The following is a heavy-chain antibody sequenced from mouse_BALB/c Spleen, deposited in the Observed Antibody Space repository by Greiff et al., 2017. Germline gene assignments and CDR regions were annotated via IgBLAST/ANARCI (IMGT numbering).Heavy chain of an antibody. CDR3: ARDTPYFDV. Sequence: EVQVVESGGGLVQPGGSLRLSCATSGFTFTDYYMTWVRQPPGKALEWLGFIRNKANGYTTEYSASVKGRFTISRDNSQSILYLQMNTLRAEDSATYYCARDTPYFDVWGAGTTVTVSS. J-gene: IGHJ1*01. CDR2: IRNKANGYTT. CDR1: GFTFTDYY. V-gene: IGHV7-3*02.